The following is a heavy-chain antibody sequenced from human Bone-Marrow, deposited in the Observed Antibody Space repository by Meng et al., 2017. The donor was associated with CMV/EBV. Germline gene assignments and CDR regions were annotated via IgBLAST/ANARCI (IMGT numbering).Heavy chain of an antibody. CDR3: ARDYSGSYLLDY. J-gene: IGHJ4*02. D-gene: IGHD1-26*01. Sequence: SETLSLTCAVYGGSFSGYYWSWIRQPPGKGLEWIGEINHSGSTNYNPSLKSRVTISVDTSKNQFSLKLSPVTAPDTAVYYCARDYSGSYLLDYWGQGTLVTVSS. CDR2: INHSGST. V-gene: IGHV4-34*01. CDR1: GGSFSGYY.